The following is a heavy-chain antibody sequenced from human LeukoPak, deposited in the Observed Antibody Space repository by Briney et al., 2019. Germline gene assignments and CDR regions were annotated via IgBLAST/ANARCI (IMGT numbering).Heavy chain of an antibody. D-gene: IGHD4-17*01. CDR3: ARHVMSTVTASVYWYFDL. J-gene: IGHJ2*01. CDR2: IHPGDSDT. CDR1: GYTVTNYW. Sequence: GESLKISCKGSGYTVTNYWIGWVRQMPGKGLEWMGIIHPGDSDTRYSPSFQGQVTISADKSINTAYLQWSSLKASDTAMYYCARHVMSTVTASVYWYFDLWGRGTLVTVSS. V-gene: IGHV5-51*01.